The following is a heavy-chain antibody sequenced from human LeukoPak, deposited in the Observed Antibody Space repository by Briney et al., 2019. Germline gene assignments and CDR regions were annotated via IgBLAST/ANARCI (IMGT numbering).Heavy chain of an antibody. CDR3: ARDGYGSGSYRFDY. CDR1: GGSMRSSGYY. V-gene: IGHV4-39*07. D-gene: IGHD3-10*01. J-gene: IGHJ4*02. CDR2: ISYSGST. Sequence: SETLSLTCTVSGGSMRSSGYYWGWIRQPPGMGLEWIGSISYSGSTNFNPSLKSRVTILEDTSKNQFSLKLSSVTAADTAVYYCARDGYGSGSYRFDYWGQGTLVTVSS.